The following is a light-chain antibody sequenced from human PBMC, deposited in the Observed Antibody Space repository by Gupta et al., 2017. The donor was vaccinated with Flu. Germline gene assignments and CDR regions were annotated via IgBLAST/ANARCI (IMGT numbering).Light chain of an antibody. CDR1: SSNIGNNY. CDR2: ENN. CDR3: ESWDSSLSAMV. J-gene: IGLJ2*01. V-gene: IGLV1-51*02. Sequence: SSSNIGNNYVSWYQQLPGTAPKLLICENNKRPSGIPDRFSGSKSGTSATLGITGLQTGDGADYFCESWDSSLSAMVFGGGTKLTVL.